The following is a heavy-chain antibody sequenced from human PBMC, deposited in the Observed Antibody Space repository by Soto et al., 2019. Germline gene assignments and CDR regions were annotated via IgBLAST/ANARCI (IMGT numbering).Heavy chain of an antibody. CDR2: IYHTGGT. D-gene: IGHD3-3*01. Sequence: WETLSLTCAVSGGSVNGYYWNWIRQPPGKGLEWIGEIYHTGGTNYNPCLKSRATMSVETSKNLFSLRLSSVAAADTAIYCGATRITVFGLLIPPFDYWGQGTLVTVSS. J-gene: IGHJ4*02. V-gene: IGHV4-34*01. CDR1: GGSVNGYY. CDR3: ATRITVFGLLIPPFDY.